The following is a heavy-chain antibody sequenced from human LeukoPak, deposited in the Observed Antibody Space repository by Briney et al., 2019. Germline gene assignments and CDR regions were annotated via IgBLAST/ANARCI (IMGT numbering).Heavy chain of an antibody. D-gene: IGHD6-19*01. V-gene: IGHV3-23*01. CDR2: ISGGDDST. CDR3: AKDPVAGSLGVLDH. J-gene: IGHJ4*02. Sequence: GGSLRLSCAASGFPVSSNYMTWVRQAPQKGLEWVSAISGGDDSTYYADSVKGRFTISRDKSKNTLYLQMNSLRAEDTAVYYCAKDPVAGSLGVLDHWGQGTLVTVSS. CDR1: GFPVSSNY.